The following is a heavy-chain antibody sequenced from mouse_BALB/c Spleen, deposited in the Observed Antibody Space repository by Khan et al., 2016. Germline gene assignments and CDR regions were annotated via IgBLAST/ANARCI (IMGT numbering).Heavy chain of an antibody. J-gene: IGHJ1*01. CDR1: GFTFSSFG. CDR2: ISSGSSTI. CDR3: ARWWYLDV. Sequence: EVELVESGGGLVQPGGSRKLSCAASGFTFSSFGMHWVRQAPEKGLEWVAYISSGSSTIYYADTVKGRFTISRDNPKNTLFLQMTSLRSEDTAMYYCARWWYLDVWGAGTTVTGSA. V-gene: IGHV5-17*02.